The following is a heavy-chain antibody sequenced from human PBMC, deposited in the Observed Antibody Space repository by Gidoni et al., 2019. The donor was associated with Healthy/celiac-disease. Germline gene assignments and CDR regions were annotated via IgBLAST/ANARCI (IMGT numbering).Heavy chain of an antibody. Sequence: EVQLVESGGGLVQPGGSLRLSCAASGFTVSSNYMSWVRQAPGKGLEWVSVIYSGGSTYYADSVKGRFTISRDNSKNTLYLQMNSLRAEDTAVYYCARELGGYYYGSGSPPEVGWFDPWGQGTLVTVSS. D-gene: IGHD3-10*01. J-gene: IGHJ5*02. CDR1: GFTVSSNY. CDR2: IYSGGST. V-gene: IGHV3-66*02. CDR3: ARELGGYYYGSGSPPEVGWFDP.